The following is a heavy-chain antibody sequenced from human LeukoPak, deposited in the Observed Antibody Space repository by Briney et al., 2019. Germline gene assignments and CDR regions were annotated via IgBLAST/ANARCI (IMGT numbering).Heavy chain of an antibody. J-gene: IGHJ4*02. CDR3: TREMATIRDY. CDR2: ISSSGSTI. Sequence: GVSLRLSCAASGLIFRDYYMSWIRQAPGKGLQWVSYISSSGSTIYYADSVKGRFTISRDNAKNSLYLQMSSLRAEDTAVYYCTREMATIRDYWGQGTLVTVSS. D-gene: IGHD5-24*01. V-gene: IGHV3-11*01. CDR1: GLIFRDYY.